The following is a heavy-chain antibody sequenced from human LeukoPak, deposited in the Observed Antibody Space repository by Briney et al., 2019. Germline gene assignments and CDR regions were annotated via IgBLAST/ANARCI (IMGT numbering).Heavy chain of an antibody. D-gene: IGHD2/OR15-2a*01. Sequence: GGSLRLSCAASGFTFDDYAMHWVRQVPGKGLEWVSGISWNSGSIGYADSVKGRFTISRDNSKNSLYLQMNSLRAEDTALYYCAKDLGIYGSPSYYFDYWGQGTRVTVSS. CDR1: GFTFDDYA. CDR3: AKDLGIYGSPSYYFDY. J-gene: IGHJ4*02. CDR2: ISWNSGSI. V-gene: IGHV3-9*01.